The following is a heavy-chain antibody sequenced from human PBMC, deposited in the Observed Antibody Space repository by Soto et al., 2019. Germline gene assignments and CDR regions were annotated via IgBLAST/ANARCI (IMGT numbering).Heavy chain of an antibody. CDR2: IDPSDSYT. Sequence: GESLKISCKGSGYSFTSYWISWVRQMPGKGLEWMGRIDPSDSYTNYSPSFQGHVTISADKSISTAYLQWSSLKASDTAMYYCASPSPAIVGARGPYYGMDVWVQGTTVTVSS. CDR1: GYSFTSYW. V-gene: IGHV5-10-1*01. J-gene: IGHJ6*02. CDR3: ASPSPAIVGARGPYYGMDV. D-gene: IGHD1-26*01.